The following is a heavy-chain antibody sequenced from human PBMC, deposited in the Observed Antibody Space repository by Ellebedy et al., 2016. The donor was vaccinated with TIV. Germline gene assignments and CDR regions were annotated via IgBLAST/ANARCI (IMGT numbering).Heavy chain of an antibody. D-gene: IGHD1-26*01. CDR3: ARRGYYPEGHGMDV. CDR1: GFTFSSYD. V-gene: IGHV3-13*05. J-gene: IGHJ6*02. Sequence: GGSLRLSCAASGFTFSSYDMHWVRQATGKGLEWVSAIGTAGDPYYPGSVKGRFTISRENAKNSLYLQMNILRVEDTAVYYCARRGYYPEGHGMDVWGQGTTVTVSS. CDR2: IGTAGDP.